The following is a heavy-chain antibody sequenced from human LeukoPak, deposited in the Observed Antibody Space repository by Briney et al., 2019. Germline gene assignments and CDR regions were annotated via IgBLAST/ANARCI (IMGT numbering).Heavy chain of an antibody. D-gene: IGHD2-21*02. CDR1: GGTFSSYA. CDR2: IIPIFGTA. CDR3: ARAGAYCGGDCYAYFDY. J-gene: IGHJ4*02. Sequence: GASVKVSCKASGGTFSSYAISWVRQAPGQGLEWMGGIIPIFGTANYAQKFQGRVTITADESTSTAYMELSSLRSEDTAVYYCARAGAYCGGDCYAYFDYWGQGTLVTVSS. V-gene: IGHV1-69*13.